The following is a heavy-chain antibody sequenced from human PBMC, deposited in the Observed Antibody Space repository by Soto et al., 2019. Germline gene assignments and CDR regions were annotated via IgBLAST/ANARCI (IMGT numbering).Heavy chain of an antibody. V-gene: IGHV3-23*01. D-gene: IGHD6-6*01. CDR3: AKTEGYSSSSPYFDY. J-gene: IGHJ4*02. CDR2: ISGSGGST. CDR1: GFTFSSYA. Sequence: GGSLRLSCAASGFTFSSYAMSWVRQAPGKGLEWVSAISGSGGSTYYADSVKGRFTISRDNSKNTLYLQMNSLRAEDTAVYYCAKTEGYSSSSPYFDYWGQGTLVTVSS.